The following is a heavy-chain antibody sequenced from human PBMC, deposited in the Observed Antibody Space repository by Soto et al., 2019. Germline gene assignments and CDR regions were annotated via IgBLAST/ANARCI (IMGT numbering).Heavy chain of an antibody. CDR2: INHSGST. J-gene: IGHJ6*02. Sequence: AETLSLTCAVYGGSFSGYYWSWIRQPPGKGLEWIGEINHSGSTNYNPSLKSRVTISVDTSKNQFSLKLSSVTAADTAVYYCARGISQLPRVYYYYYYGMDVWGQGTTVTVSS. V-gene: IGHV4-34*01. CDR3: ARGISQLPRVYYYYYYGMDV. CDR1: GGSFSGYY. D-gene: IGHD2-2*01.